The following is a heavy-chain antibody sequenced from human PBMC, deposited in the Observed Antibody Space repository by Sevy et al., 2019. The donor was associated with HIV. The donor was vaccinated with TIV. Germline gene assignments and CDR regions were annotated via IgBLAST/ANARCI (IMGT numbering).Heavy chain of an antibody. D-gene: IGHD7-27*01. CDR3: WGDQWYGCGTCYCFDY. J-gene: IGHJ4*02. Sequence: GGSLRLSCAASGFTFSSFAMNWVRQAPGKGLEWVAAISYDGSNTYYADSVKGRFTISRDNSKNTLYLQMNSLRAEDTAAFYYWGDQWYGCGTCYCFDYWGQGTLVTVSS. CDR2: ISYDGSNT. V-gene: IGHV3-30-3*01. CDR1: GFTFSSFA.